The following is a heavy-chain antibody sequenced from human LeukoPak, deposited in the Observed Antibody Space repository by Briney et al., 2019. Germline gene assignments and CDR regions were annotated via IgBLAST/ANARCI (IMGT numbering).Heavy chain of an antibody. J-gene: IGHJ3*02. Sequence: PGGSLRLSCAASGFTFSSYSMSWVRQAPGKGLEWVSSISSQSTYIYSADSLKGRFAISRDNAKNSLYLQMSSLKTEDTAVYYCARDISPDDYFDSHKCYYDAFDIWGQGTLVTVSS. CDR3: ARDISPDDYFDSHKCYYDAFDI. V-gene: IGHV3-21*01. CDR2: ISSQSTYI. D-gene: IGHD3-22*01. CDR1: GFTFSSYS.